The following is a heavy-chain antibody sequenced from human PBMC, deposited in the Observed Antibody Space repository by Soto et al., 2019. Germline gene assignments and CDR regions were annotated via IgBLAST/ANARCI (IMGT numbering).Heavy chain of an antibody. CDR1: GGTFSSYA. CDR2: IIPIFGTA. D-gene: IGHD2-15*01. V-gene: IGHV1-69*13. J-gene: IGHJ1*01. Sequence: ASVKVSCKASGGTFSSYAISWVRQAPGQGLEWMGGIIPIFGTANYAQKFQGRVTITADESTSTAYMELSSLRSEDTAVYYCARGWGYCSGGSCYQAEYFQHWGQGTLVTSPQ. CDR3: ARGWGYCSGGSCYQAEYFQH.